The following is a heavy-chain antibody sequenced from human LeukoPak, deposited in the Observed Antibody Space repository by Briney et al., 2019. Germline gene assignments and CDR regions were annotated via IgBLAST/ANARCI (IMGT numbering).Heavy chain of an antibody. V-gene: IGHV3-21*01. Sequence: GGSLRLPCAASGFTFSSYSMNWVRQAPGKGLEWVSSISSSSSYIYYADSVKGRFTISRDNAKNSLYLQMNSLRAEDTAVYYCARGRQLAGPAPWGQGTLVTVSS. CDR3: ARGRQLAGPAP. CDR1: GFTFSSYS. CDR2: ISSSSSYI. D-gene: IGHD6-6*01. J-gene: IGHJ5*02.